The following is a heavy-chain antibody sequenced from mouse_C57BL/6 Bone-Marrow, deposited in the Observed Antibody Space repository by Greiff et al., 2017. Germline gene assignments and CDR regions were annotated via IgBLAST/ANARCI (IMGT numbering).Heavy chain of an antibody. Sequence: EVMLVESGGGLVKPGGSLKLSCAASGFTFSSYAMSWVRQTPEKRLEWVATISDGGSYTYYPDNVKGRFTISRDNAKNHLYLQMSHLKSEDTAMYYCARTTVVVDFDYWGQGTTLTVSS. CDR1: GFTFSSYA. J-gene: IGHJ2*01. CDR2: ISDGGSYT. V-gene: IGHV5-4*03. CDR3: ARTTVVVDFDY. D-gene: IGHD1-1*01.